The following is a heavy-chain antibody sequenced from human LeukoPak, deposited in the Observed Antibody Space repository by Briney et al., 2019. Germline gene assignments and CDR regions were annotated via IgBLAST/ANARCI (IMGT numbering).Heavy chain of an antibody. D-gene: IGHD1-26*01. CDR3: ARAYSGTYYAFDV. J-gene: IGHJ3*01. CDR1: GFTFSSYW. CDR2: IKSDGSNT. Sequence: GGSLRLSCAASGFTFSSYWMHWVRQAPGKGLVWVSRIKSDGSNTNYADSVKGRFTISRDTAKNTQYLQMNSLRAEDTAVYYCARAYSGTYYAFDVWGQGTMVTVSS. V-gene: IGHV3-74*01.